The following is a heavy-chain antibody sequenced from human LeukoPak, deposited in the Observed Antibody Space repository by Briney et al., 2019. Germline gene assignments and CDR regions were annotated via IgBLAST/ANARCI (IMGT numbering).Heavy chain of an antibody. CDR3: ARSYRSSGWSYYYYYYGMDV. J-gene: IGHJ6*02. CDR1: GESVSSNSAA. V-gene: IGHV6-1*01. CDR2: TYYRSKWYN. Sequence: SQTLSLTCAISGESVSSNSAAWNWIRQSPSRGLERLGRTYYRSKWYNDYAVSVKSRITINPDTSKNQFSLQLNSVTPEDTAVYYCARSYRSSGWSYYYYYYGMDVWGQGTTVTVSS. D-gene: IGHD6-19*01.